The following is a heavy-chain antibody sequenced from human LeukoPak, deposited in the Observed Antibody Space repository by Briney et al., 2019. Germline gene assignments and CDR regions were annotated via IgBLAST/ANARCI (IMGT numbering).Heavy chain of an antibody. V-gene: IGHV3-21*01. J-gene: IGHJ4*02. CDR1: GFTFSSYN. CDR2: ISSSSSYI. D-gene: IGHD2-2*01. CDR3: ARVRSTYYFDY. Sequence: GRSLRLSCAASGFTFSSYNMNWVRQAPGKGLEWVSSISSSSSYIYYTDSVKGRFTISRDNAKNSLYLQMNSLRADDTAIYYCARVRSTYYFDYWGQGTLVTVSS.